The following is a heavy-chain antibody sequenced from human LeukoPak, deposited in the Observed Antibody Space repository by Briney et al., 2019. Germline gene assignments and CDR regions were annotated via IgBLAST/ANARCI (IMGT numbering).Heavy chain of an antibody. J-gene: IGHJ4*02. CDR2: ISGSGGST. V-gene: IGHV3-23*01. CDR1: GFTFSSYA. CDR3: AKVGIVVVPAAPLFDY. D-gene: IGHD2-2*01. Sequence: GGSLRLSCAASGFTFSSYAMSWVRQAPGKGLEWVSAISGSGGSTYYADSVKGRFTISRDNSKNTLYLQMNSLRAEDTAVYYCAKVGIVVVPAAPLFDYWGQGTLVTVSS.